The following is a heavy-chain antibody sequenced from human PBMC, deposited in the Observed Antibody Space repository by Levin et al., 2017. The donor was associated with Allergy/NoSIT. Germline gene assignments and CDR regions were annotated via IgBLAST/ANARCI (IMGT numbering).Heavy chain of an antibody. CDR3: AREPYDFWSGFYYYYGMDV. J-gene: IGHJ6*02. V-gene: IGHV1-69*04. CDR1: GGTFSSYA. Sequence: AASVKVSCKASGGTFSSYAISWVRQAPGQGLEWMGRIIPILGIANYAQKFQGRVTITADKSTSTAYMELSSLRSEDTAVYYCAREPYDFWSGFYYYYGMDVWGQGTTVTVSS. CDR2: IIPILGIA. D-gene: IGHD3-3*01.